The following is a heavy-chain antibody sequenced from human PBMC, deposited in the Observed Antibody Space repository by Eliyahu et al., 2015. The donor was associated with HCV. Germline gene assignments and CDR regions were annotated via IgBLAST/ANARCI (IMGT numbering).Heavy chain of an antibody. CDR1: GYSFTTYX. Sequence: EVQLVQSGAEVKKPGESLRISCKGSGYSFTTYXISWVRQMPGKGLEWMGRIDPTDSYTNYSPSFQGQVTISADKSISTAYLQWSSLKASDTAMYYCARLRFDILTGYSAYYYYMDVWGKGTTVTVSS. V-gene: IGHV5-10-1*03. CDR2: IDPTDSYT. CDR3: ARLRFDILTGYSAYYYYMDV. J-gene: IGHJ6*03. D-gene: IGHD3-9*01.